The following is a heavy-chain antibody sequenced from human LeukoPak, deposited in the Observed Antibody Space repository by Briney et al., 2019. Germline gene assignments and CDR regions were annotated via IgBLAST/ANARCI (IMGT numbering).Heavy chain of an antibody. CDR1: GYTFTSYA. CDR3: ARSDRGAFDI. J-gene: IGHJ3*02. CDR2: SNAGNGNT. V-gene: IGHV1-3*02. Sequence: ASVKVSCKASGYTFTSYAMHWVRQAPGQRLEWMGWSNAGNGNTKYSQEFQGRVTITRDTSASTAYMELSSLRSDDTAVYYCARSDRGAFDIWGQGTMVTVSS.